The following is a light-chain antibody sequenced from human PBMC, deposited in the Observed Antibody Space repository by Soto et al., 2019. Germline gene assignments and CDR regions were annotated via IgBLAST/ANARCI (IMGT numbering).Light chain of an antibody. CDR2: GAS. CDR3: QQAYSFPRT. Sequence: EIVLTQSPGTLSLSPGERATLSCRASQSVSSSYLAWYQQKPGQAPRLLIYGASSRATGIPDRFSGSGSGTDFTLTISSLQPEDFATYYCQQAYSFPRTFGQGTKLEIK. CDR1: QSVSSSY. V-gene: IGKV3-20*01. J-gene: IGKJ2*01.